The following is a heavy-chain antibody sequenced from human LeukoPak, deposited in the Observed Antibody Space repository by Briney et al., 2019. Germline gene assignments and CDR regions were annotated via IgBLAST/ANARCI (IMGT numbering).Heavy chain of an antibody. CDR1: GGSISSGSYY. D-gene: IGHD6-25*01. CDR2: IYTSGST. V-gene: IGHV4-61*02. Sequence: SETLSLTCTVSGGSISSGSYYWSWIRQLAGKGLEWIGRIYTSGSTNYNPSLKSRVTISVDTSKNQFSLKLSSVTAADTAVYYCARDFRPPAAGAFDIWGQGTMVTVSS. J-gene: IGHJ3*02. CDR3: ARDFRPPAAGAFDI.